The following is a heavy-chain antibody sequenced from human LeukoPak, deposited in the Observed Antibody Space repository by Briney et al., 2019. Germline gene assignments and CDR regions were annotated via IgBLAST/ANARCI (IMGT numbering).Heavy chain of an antibody. CDR1: GFTFSSYW. CDR2: IKQDGSEK. V-gene: IGHV3-7*04. D-gene: IGHD2-15*01. J-gene: IGHJ4*02. Sequence: GGSLRLSCAASGFTFSSYWMSWVRQTPGTGLEWVANIKQDGSEKYYVDSVKGRFTISRDNAKNSLYLQMNSLRGEDTAVYYCARDGSLFDYWGQGTLVTVSS. CDR3: ARDGSLFDY.